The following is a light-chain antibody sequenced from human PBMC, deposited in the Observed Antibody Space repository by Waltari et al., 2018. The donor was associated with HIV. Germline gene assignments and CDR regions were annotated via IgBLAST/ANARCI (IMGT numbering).Light chain of an antibody. J-gene: IGLJ3*02. CDR1: SSDIGGYNY. V-gene: IGLV2-14*01. Sequence: QSALTQPASVSGSPGQSSTISCTGTSSDIGGYNYVSWHQHHPGRAPKLIIFEVSNRPSGVSNRFSGSKSGNTASLIISGLLAEDDADYYCSSYTSGTTWVFGGGTKLTVL. CDR3: SSYTSGTTWV. CDR2: EVS.